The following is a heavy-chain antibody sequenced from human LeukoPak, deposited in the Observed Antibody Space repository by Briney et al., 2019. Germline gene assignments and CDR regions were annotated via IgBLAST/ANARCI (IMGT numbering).Heavy chain of an antibody. V-gene: IGHV4-38-2*02. Sequence: SETLSLTCTVSGYSISSGYYWGWIRQPPGKGLEWIGSIYYSGSTYYNPSLKSRVTISVDTSKNQFSLKLSSVTAADTAVYYCARGHLIVVANTNNWFDPWGQGTLVTVSS. CDR2: IYYSGST. CDR3: ARGHLIVVANTNNWFDP. CDR1: GYSISSGYY. J-gene: IGHJ5*02. D-gene: IGHD3-22*01.